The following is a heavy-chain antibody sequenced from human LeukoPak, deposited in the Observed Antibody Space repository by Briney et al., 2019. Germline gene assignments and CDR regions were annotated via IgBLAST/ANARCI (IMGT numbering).Heavy chain of an antibody. Sequence: GGSLRLSCAASGFTFHDYAMHWVRQVTGKGPVWVSRINTDGSTIDYADSVKGRFTISRDNAKNTLYLQMNSLRAEDTAVYYCARDWWFDPWGQGTLVFV. CDR2: INTDGSTI. V-gene: IGHV3-74*01. CDR3: ARDWWFDP. J-gene: IGHJ5*02. CDR1: GFTFHDYA.